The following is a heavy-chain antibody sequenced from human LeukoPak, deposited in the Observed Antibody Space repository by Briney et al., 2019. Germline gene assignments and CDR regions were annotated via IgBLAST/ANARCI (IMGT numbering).Heavy chain of an antibody. V-gene: IGHV3-23*01. Sequence: GGSLRLSCTASGFICSDYAMSWARKAPGKGREWVAGISIIVIAATHSYPASFKGRFTISRDTSTTILFLQMNPLRAGATAIYSCAKDRTVGPSYCYFDLWAVAPWSLSPQ. D-gene: IGHD4-23*01. CDR3: AKDRTVGPSYCYFDL. CDR1: GFICSDYA. CDR2: ISIIVIAATH. J-gene: IGHJ2*01.